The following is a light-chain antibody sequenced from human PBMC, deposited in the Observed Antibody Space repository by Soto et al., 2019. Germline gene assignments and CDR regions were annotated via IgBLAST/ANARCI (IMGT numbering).Light chain of an antibody. CDR2: EVS. V-gene: IGLV2-14*01. Sequence: QSALAQPASVSGSPGQSITISCTGTSSDVGGYNYVSWYQQHPGKAPKLMIYEVSNWPSGVSNRFSGSKSGNTASLTISGLQAEDEADYYFSSYTSSSTLVFGTGTKVTGL. CDR1: SSDVGGYNY. CDR3: SSYTSSSTLV. J-gene: IGLJ1*01.